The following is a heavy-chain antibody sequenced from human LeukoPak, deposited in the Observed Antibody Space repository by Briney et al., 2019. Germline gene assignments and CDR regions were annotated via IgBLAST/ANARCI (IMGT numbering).Heavy chain of an antibody. V-gene: IGHV3-33*01. CDR1: GFTFSSYG. J-gene: IGHJ3*02. CDR3: ARDRSSKESSSWYSRADAFDI. D-gene: IGHD6-13*01. Sequence: PGRSLRLSCAASGFTFSSYGMHWVRQAPGKGLEWVAVIWYDGSNKYYADSVKGRFTISRDNSKNTLYLQMNSLGAEDTAVYYCARDRSSKESSSWYSRADAFDIWGQGTMVTVSS. CDR2: IWYDGSNK.